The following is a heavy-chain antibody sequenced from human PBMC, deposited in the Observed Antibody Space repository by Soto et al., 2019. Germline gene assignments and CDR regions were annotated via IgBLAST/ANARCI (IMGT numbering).Heavy chain of an antibody. J-gene: IGHJ4*02. CDR1: GFSLTTSRVG. Sequence: QITLKESGPTMVKPTQTLTLTCTFSGFSLTTSRVGVGWIRQPPGKALEWLALIYWDDDKRYSPSLRSRLTITKDTSKDQVVLKMTNMDPVDTATYYCSHMFGTVSHLGYWGQGTLVTVSS. D-gene: IGHD3-10*02. V-gene: IGHV2-5*02. CDR2: IYWDDDK. CDR3: SHMFGTVSHLGY.